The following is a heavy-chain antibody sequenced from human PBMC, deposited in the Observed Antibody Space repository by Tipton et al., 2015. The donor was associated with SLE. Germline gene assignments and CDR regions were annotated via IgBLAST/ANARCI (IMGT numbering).Heavy chain of an antibody. J-gene: IGHJ3*02. D-gene: IGHD1-26*01. CDR1: GGSISSSSYY. CDR3: ARVKPYSGSPRDAFDI. V-gene: IGHV4-39*07. CDR2: IYYSGST. Sequence: TLSLTCTVSGGSISSSSYYWGWIRQPPGKGLEWIGSIYYSGSTNYNPSLKSRVTISVDTSKNQFSLKLSSVTAADTAVYYCARVKPYSGSPRDAFDIWGQGTMVTASS.